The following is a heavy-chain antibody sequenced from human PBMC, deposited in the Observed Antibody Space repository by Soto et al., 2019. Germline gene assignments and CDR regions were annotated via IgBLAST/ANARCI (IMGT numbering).Heavy chain of an antibody. CDR1: GFTFSSYG. D-gene: IGHD4-17*01. CDR2: ISYDGSNK. J-gene: IGHJ4*02. V-gene: IGHV3-30*03. CDR3: ARDRTVWYYFDY. Sequence: QVQLVESGGGVVQPGRSLRLSCAASGFTFSSYGMHWVRQAPGKGLEWVAVISYDGSNKYYADSVKGRFTISRDNSKNTLNLQMNSLRAEDTAVYYCARDRTVWYYFDYWGQGTLVTVSS.